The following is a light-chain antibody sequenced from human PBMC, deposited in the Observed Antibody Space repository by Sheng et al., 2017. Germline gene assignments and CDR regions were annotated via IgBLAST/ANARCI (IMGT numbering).Light chain of an antibody. CDR1: QSVNNN. CDR3: QQYNNWPPYS. V-gene: IGKV3-15*01. CDR2: GAS. Sequence: EIVMTQSPATLSVSPGERATLSCRASQSVNNNLAWYQQKPGQVPRLLIYGASTRVTGIPARFSGSGSGTEFTLTITSLQSEDFAVYYCQQYNNWPPYSFGLGDQGLEIK. J-gene: IGKJ2*03.